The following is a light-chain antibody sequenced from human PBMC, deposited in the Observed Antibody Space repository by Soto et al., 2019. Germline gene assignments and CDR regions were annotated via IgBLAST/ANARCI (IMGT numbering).Light chain of an antibody. V-gene: IGKV1-5*03. CDR2: KAS. J-gene: IGKJ1*01. CDR1: RNIGSW. CDR3: QQYNVYPLT. Sequence: DIQMTQSPSTLSASIGDRVTITCRASRNIGSWLAWYQQKAGKAPNLLIYKASTLETGVPSRFSGSGSGTEFTLTIGSLQPDDFATYYCQQYNVYPLTFGQGTQVEVK.